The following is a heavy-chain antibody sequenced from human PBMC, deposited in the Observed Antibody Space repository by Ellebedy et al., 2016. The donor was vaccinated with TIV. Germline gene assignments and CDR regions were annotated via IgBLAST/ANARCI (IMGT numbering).Heavy chain of an antibody. CDR1: GFTSRSHG. J-gene: IGHJ4*02. Sequence: GGSLRLXXVASGFTSRSHGIYWVRQAPGKGLEWVAVISSDGSNKYYADSVKGRFTISRDNSKNTLYPQMNSLRTDDMAVYYCARGGSSGSSDYWGQGTLVTVSS. V-gene: IGHV3-30*03. D-gene: IGHD3-10*01. CDR2: ISSDGSNK. CDR3: ARGGSSGSSDY.